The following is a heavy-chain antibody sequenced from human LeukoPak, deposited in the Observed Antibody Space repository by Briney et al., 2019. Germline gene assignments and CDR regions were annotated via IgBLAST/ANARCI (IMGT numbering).Heavy chain of an antibody. CDR2: ISSSSSYI. D-gene: IGHD5-18*01. V-gene: IGHV3-21*01. J-gene: IGHJ5*02. CDR3: ARDTAVVGDWFDP. CDR1: GFTFSSYS. Sequence: GGSLRLSCAPSGFTFSSYSMNWVRQAPGKGLEWVSSISSSSSYIYYADSVRGRFTISRDNAKNSLYLQMNSLRAEDTAVYYCARDTAVVGDWFDPWGQGTLVTVSS.